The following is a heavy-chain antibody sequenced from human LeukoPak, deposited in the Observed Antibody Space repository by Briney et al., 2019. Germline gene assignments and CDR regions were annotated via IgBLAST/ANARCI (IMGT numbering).Heavy chain of an antibody. CDR3: AKRINWNVDY. D-gene: IGHD1-1*01. CDR2: IYPGDSDT. CDR1: GYSINNYW. J-gene: IGHJ4*02. Sequence: GESLKISCKGSGYSINNYWIGWVRQMPGKGLEWMGIIYPGDSDTRYSPSFQGQVTISADKSISTAYLQWNSLKASDTAMYYCAKRINWNVDYWGQGTLVTVSS. V-gene: IGHV5-51*01.